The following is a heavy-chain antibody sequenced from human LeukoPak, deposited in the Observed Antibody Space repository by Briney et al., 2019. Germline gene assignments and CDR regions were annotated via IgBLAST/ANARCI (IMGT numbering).Heavy chain of an antibody. CDR3: ARGPYGTGSHFDF. J-gene: IGHJ4*02. CDR1: GYTFSSYD. D-gene: IGHD3-10*01. V-gene: IGHV1-8*02. CDR2: MNPNSGDT. Sequence: GASVKVSCKASGYTFSSYDINWVRQATGQGLEWMGWMNPNSGDTGYTQRFQGRVAMTRDTSISTAYMELSSLRSEYTAVYYCARGPYGTGSHFDFWGQGTLVTVSS.